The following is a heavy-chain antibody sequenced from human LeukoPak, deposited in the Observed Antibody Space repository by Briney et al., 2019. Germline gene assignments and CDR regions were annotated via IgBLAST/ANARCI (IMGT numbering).Heavy chain of an antibody. Sequence: SGGSLRLSCAASGFTVSSNYMTWVRQAPGEGLEWFSVIYSGDSSYYADSVKGRFTISRDNSKNTPYLQMNSLRAEDTAVYYCARVTGGYYFDYWGHGTLVTVSS. V-gene: IGHV3-53*01. CDR2: IYSGDSS. CDR3: ARVTGGYYFDY. CDR1: GFTVSSNY. J-gene: IGHJ4*01. D-gene: IGHD3-16*01.